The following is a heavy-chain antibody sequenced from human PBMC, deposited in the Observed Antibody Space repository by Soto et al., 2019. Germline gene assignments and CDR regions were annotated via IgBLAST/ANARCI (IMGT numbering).Heavy chain of an antibody. J-gene: IGHJ3*02. CDR3: ARGLATLPVFAFDI. Sequence: SGPTLVNPTQTLTLTCSFSGFSLSTSGVGVGWIRQSPGKALEWLALIYWSGDEHYRPSLKSRLSIIKDTSKNHVVLIMTDMDPVDTATYYCARGLATLPVFAFDIWGQGTMVTISS. V-gene: IGHV2-5*01. D-gene: IGHD6-6*01. CDR1: GFSLSTSGVG. CDR2: IYWSGDE.